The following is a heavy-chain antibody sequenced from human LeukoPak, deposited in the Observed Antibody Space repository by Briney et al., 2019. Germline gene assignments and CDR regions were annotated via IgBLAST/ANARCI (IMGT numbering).Heavy chain of an antibody. CDR3: AKGIGPGQGDAFDI. Sequence: GVYLRCSCAASGFTCDDYAMHWVRPAPGKGLEWVSGISWNSGSIGYADSVKGRFTISRDNATNYSYLQMNSLRYEDMALYCCAKGIGPGQGDAFDIWGQGTMVTVSS. J-gene: IGHJ3*02. CDR1: GFTCDDYA. V-gene: IGHV3-9*03. CDR2: ISWNSGSI.